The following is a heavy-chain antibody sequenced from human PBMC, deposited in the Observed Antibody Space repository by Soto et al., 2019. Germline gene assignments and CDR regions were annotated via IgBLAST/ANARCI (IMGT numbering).Heavy chain of an antibody. D-gene: IGHD6-6*01. CDR3: ARGTSRLQNCFDP. CDR2: ISYSGST. Sequence: SETLSLTCTVSGASISTYFWSWIRQPPGKGLEWIGYISYSGSTNYNPSLKSRVTISVDTSKNQFSLKLSSVTAADTAVYYCARGTSRLQNCFDPWGQGTLVTVSS. J-gene: IGHJ5*02. CDR1: GASISTYF. V-gene: IGHV4-59*01.